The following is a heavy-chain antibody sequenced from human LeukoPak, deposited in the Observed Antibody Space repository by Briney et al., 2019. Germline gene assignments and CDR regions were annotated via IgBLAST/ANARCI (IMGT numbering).Heavy chain of an antibody. CDR3: TRDGGSFCDFDY. J-gene: IGHJ4*02. D-gene: IGHD1-26*01. Sequence: GGSLRLSCVASGFSFRNYAIHWVRRAPGKGLEYVSVINTDGRITYYADSVKGRFTISRDNSKNTVYLQMGSLRGEDMAVYYCTRDGGSFCDFDYWGQGALVTVSS. V-gene: IGHV3-64*02. CDR1: GFSFRNYA. CDR2: INTDGRIT.